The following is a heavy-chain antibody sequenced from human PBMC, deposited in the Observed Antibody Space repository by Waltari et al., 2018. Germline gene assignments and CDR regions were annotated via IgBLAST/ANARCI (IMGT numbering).Heavy chain of an antibody. V-gene: IGHV4-59*01. CDR2: VCYTGSN. D-gene: IGHD3-16*01. Sequence: QVQLQESGPGLVKPSETLSLTCTVSGGSISNYCWSWIRQPPGKGLDFIGYVCYTGSNNYNPSLKSRVTISVDTSKNQCSLKLKSVTTADTTVYYCARDIQDYPGHYFDSWGQGTLVTVSS. J-gene: IGHJ4*02. CDR1: GGSISNYC. CDR3: ARDIQDYPGHYFDS.